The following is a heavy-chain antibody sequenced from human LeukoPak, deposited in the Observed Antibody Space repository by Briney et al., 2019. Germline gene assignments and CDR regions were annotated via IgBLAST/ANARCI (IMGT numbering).Heavy chain of an antibody. D-gene: IGHD3-16*01. CDR1: GGSISGYY. CDR2: ISYSGST. Sequence: SETLSLTCTVSGGSISGYYWSWIRQPPGRGLEWIGYISYSGSTNYNPSLTSRVTISVDTSKNQFSLSLVSVAAADTAVYYCARFRGIGAAGRASYFDLWGQGTLVTVSS. J-gene: IGHJ4*02. CDR3: ARFRGIGAAGRASYFDL. V-gene: IGHV4-59*01.